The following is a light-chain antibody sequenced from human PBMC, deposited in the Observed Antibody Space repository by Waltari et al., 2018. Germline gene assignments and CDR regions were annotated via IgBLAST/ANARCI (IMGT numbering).Light chain of an antibody. CDR1: QSLLHSNGNTY. Sequence: DVVMTQSPLSLLITPGQPASMTCRSSQSLLHSNGNTYLIWFLQKPGQPPRRLMYKVSNRDSGVPDRFSGSGAGTDFTLKISRVEAEDVGVYYCMQGTHFPPTFGQGTKVEIK. V-gene: IGKV2-30*02. J-gene: IGKJ1*01. CDR3: MQGTHFPPT. CDR2: KVS.